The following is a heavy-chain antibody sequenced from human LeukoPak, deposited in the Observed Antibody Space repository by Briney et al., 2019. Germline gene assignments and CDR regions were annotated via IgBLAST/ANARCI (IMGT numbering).Heavy chain of an antibody. V-gene: IGHV3-74*01. J-gene: IGHJ1*01. Sequence: GGSLRLSCAASGFTFSSYWMHWVRQVPGKGLVWVSRIKSDGSITSYADFVKGRFSISRDNAKHTLYLEMSNLRHEDTAVYYCLGITVRYWGQGPLVTVSS. CDR2: IKSDGSIT. CDR3: LGITVRY. CDR1: GFTFSSYW. D-gene: IGHD6-19*01.